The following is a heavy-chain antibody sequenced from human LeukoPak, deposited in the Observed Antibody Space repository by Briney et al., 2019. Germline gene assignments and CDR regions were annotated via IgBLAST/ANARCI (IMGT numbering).Heavy chain of an antibody. CDR1: GFSFSDYY. CDR3: AGGPVSYPYYYYMDV. CDR2: ISSSGSTI. D-gene: IGHD1-26*01. J-gene: IGHJ6*03. V-gene: IGHV3-11*01. Sequence: TGGSLRLSCAASGFSFSDYYMSWIRQAPGKGLEWVSYISSSGSTIYYADSVKGRFTISRDNAKNSLYLQMISLRAEDTAVYYCAGGPVSYPYYYYMDVWGKGATVTVSS.